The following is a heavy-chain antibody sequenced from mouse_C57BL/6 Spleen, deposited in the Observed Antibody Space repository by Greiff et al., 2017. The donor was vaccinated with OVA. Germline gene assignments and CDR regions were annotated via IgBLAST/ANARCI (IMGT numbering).Heavy chain of an antibody. V-gene: IGHV1-55*01. CDR1: GYTFTSYW. CDR3: ARTTMVTMVDY. J-gene: IGHJ2*01. Sequence: VQLQQPGAELVKPGASVKMSCKASGYTFTSYWITWVKQRPGQGLEWIGDIYPGSGSTNYNEKFKCKATLTVDTSSSTAYMQLSSLTSEDSSVDYCARTTMVTMVDYWGQGTTVTVSA. CDR2: IYPGSGST. D-gene: IGHD2-2*01.